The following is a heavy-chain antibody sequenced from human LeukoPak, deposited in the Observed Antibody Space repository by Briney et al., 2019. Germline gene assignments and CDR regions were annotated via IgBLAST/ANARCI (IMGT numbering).Heavy chain of an antibody. CDR2: MNPNSGDT. CDR1: GYTFTSYD. J-gene: IGHJ4*02. CDR3: ARAVRRGEIERY. Sequence: ASVKVSCKTSGYTFTSYDINWVRQAAGHGLEWMGWMNPNSGDTGYAQTFQGRVTMTRDTSVGTAYMELSSLRSEDTAVYYCARAVRRGEIERYWGQGTLVTVSS. D-gene: IGHD3-10*01. V-gene: IGHV1-8*01.